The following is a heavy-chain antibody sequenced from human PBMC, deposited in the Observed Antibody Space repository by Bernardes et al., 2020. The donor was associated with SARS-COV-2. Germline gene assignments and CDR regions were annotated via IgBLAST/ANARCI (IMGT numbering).Heavy chain of an antibody. V-gene: IGHV3-30-3*01. Sequence: GGSVRRSCAASGFAFSDYAVAWVRQAPGKGLEWVAIISVDGIYKHYADSVKGRFTISRDTSKNTLFLLMNSLRPDDTAVYYCARDSDFSSGHDYFDYWGQGTLVTVSS. CDR2: ISVDGIYK. CDR1: GFAFSDYA. J-gene: IGHJ4*02. CDR3: ARDSDFSSGHDYFDY. D-gene: IGHD3-3*01.